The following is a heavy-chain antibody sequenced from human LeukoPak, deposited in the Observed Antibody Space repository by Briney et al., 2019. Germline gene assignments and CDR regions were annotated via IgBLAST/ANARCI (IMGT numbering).Heavy chain of an antibody. V-gene: IGHV4-34*01. CDR2: INHSGST. CDR1: GESFSTYY. CDR3: ARGGVALGVYYYYMDV. J-gene: IGHJ6*03. D-gene: IGHD3-3*01. Sequence: SETLSLTCAVFGESFSTYYWSWIRQPPGKGLEWIGEINHSGSTNYNPSLKSRLTISVDTSKNQFSLQLTSVTAADTAVYYCARGGVALGVYYYYMDVWGKGTTVTVSS.